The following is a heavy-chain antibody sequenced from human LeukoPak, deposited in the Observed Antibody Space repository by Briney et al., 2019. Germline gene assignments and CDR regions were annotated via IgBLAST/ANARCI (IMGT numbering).Heavy chain of an antibody. Sequence: PGGSLRLSCAASGFTFSSYSMNWVRQAPGKGLEWVSSISSSSSYIYYADSVKGRFTISRDNAKNSLYLKMNSLKAEDTAVYYCARDGVLTGYYAYDAFDIWGQGTMVTVSS. V-gene: IGHV3-21*01. J-gene: IGHJ3*02. CDR3: ARDGVLTGYYAYDAFDI. D-gene: IGHD3-9*01. CDR2: ISSSSSYI. CDR1: GFTFSSYS.